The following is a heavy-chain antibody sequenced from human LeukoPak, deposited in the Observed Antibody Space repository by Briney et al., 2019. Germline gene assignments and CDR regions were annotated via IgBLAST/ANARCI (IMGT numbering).Heavy chain of an antibody. D-gene: IGHD3-10*01. CDR3: ARRSRAVRGVIITRAFDY. Sequence: SETLSLTCAVYGGSFSGYYWSWIRQPPGKGLEWIGEINHSGSTNYNPSLKSRVTISVDTSNNQFSLKLSSVTAADTAVYYCARRSRAVRGVIITRAFDYWGQGTLVTVSS. J-gene: IGHJ4*02. CDR2: INHSGST. CDR1: GGSFSGYY. V-gene: IGHV4-34*01.